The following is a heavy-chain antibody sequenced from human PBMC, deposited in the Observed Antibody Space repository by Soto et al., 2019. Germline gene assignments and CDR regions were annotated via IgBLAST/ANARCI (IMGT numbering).Heavy chain of an antibody. CDR2: TYYRSKWYN. V-gene: IGHV6-1*01. CDR1: GDRVSSNSAA. Sequence: PSPTLSLTCAISGDRVSSNSAAWNWIRQTPSRGLEWLGRTYYRSKWYNDYAVSVKSRITINPDTSKNQFSLQLNPVTPEDTAVYYCARAPSTTGTTPFDCWGQGTLVTVSS. CDR3: ARAPSTTGTTPFDC. D-gene: IGHD1-1*01. J-gene: IGHJ4*02.